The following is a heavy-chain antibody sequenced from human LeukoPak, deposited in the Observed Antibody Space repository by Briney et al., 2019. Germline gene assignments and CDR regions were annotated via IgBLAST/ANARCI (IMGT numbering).Heavy chain of an antibody. D-gene: IGHD2-2*01. V-gene: IGHV3-23*01. Sequence: GGSLRLSCAASGFTFSSYAMSWVRQAPGKGLEWVSAINGSGGSTYYADSVKGRFTISSDNSKNTLYLQMNSLRAEDTAVYYCAKDAGYCSSTSCYGYFDYWGQGTLVTVSS. CDR1: GFTFSSYA. J-gene: IGHJ4*02. CDR2: INGSGGST. CDR3: AKDAGYCSSTSCYGYFDY.